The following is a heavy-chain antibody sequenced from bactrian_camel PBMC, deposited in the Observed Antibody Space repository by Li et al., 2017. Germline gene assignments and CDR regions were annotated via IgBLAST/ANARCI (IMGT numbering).Heavy chain of an antibody. CDR2: IHSGGRDI. Sequence: HVQLVESGGDSVQAGGSLKLSCTASESMFRSCGVGWFRQAPGKEREGVAVIHSGGRDIYYLDSVKGRFTLSRGNAKNTLYLQMNSLKPEDTAMYYCAADEYNLGLARSYTYWGQGTQVTVS. CDR3: AADEYNLGLARSYTY. V-gene: IGHV3-3*01. J-gene: IGHJ4*01. D-gene: IGHD5*01. CDR1: ESMFRSCG.